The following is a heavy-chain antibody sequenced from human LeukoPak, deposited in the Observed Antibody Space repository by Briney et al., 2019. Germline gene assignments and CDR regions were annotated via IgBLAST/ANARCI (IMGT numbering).Heavy chain of an antibody. CDR1: GGSISSGGYY. D-gene: IGHD1/OR15-1a*01. Sequence: SETLSLTCTVSGGSISSGGYYWSWIRQPPGKGLEWIAYIYSSGSTNYNPSLKSRVTISVDTSKNQFSLKLSSVTAADTAVYYCARDRGLTTSGGVGFDYWGQGTLVTVSS. V-gene: IGHV4-61*08. J-gene: IGHJ4*02. CDR3: ARDRGLTTSGGVGFDY. CDR2: IYSSGST.